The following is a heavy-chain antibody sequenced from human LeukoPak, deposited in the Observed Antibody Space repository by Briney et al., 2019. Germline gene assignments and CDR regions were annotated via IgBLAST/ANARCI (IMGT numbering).Heavy chain of an antibody. CDR1: GGPISSYY. V-gene: IGHV4-4*07. D-gene: IGHD6-19*01. CDR3: ARDLDSSGWCNFDY. J-gene: IGHJ4*02. CDR2: IYTSGST. Sequence: SETLSLTCTVSGGPISSYYWSWIRQPAGKGLEWIGRIYTSGSTNYNPSLKSRVTMSVDTSKNQFSLKLRSVTAADTAVYYCARDLDSSGWCNFDYWGQGTLVTVSS.